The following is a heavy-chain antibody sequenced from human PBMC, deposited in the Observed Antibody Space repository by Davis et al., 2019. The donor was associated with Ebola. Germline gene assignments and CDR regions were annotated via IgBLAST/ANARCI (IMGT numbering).Heavy chain of an antibody. Sequence: GGSLRLSCKDSGNSFSSYWIGWVRQMPGKGLEWMGIIYPGDSDTRYSPSFQGQVTISADKSMKTAFLQWSSLKASDSGMYYCASLRRTITGMDDGFDIWGQGTMVTVSS. CDR2: IYPGDSDT. D-gene: IGHD2-8*02. CDR3: ASLRRTITGMDDGFDI. V-gene: IGHV5-51*01. CDR1: GNSFSSYW. J-gene: IGHJ3*02.